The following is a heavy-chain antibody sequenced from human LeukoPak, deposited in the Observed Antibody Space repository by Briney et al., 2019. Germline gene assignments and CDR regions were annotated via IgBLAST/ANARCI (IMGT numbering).Heavy chain of an antibody. J-gene: IGHJ4*02. Sequence: GGSLRLSCAASGFTFNSYPMHWVRQAPGKGLEWLAVISYDGSITLHADSVKGRFTISRDDSRGTLYLQMNSLRSEDTAVYYCARDPRRGSPDYFDYWGQGTLVTVST. V-gene: IGHV3-30*04. CDR2: ISYDGSIT. CDR1: GFTFNSYP. CDR3: ARDPRRGSPDYFDY. D-gene: IGHD3-16*01.